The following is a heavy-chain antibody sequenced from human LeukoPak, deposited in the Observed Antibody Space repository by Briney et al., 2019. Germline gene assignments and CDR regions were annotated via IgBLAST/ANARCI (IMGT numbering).Heavy chain of an antibody. V-gene: IGHV4-34*01. D-gene: IGHD6-19*01. CDR2: INHSGST. CDR3: ARAQGSLSGWYLALDY. J-gene: IGHJ4*02. CDR1: GGSFSGYY. Sequence: SETLSLTCAVYGGSFSGYYWSWIRQPPGKGLEWIGEINHSGSTNYNPSLKSRVTISVDTSKNQFSLKLSSVTAAATAVYYCARAQGSLSGWYLALDYWGQGTLVTVSS.